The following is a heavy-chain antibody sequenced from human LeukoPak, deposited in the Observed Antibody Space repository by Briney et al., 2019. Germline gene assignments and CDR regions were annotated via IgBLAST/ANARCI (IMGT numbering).Heavy chain of an antibody. CDR1: GGSISSGGYY. J-gene: IGHJ4*02. CDR3: ATTMASYCSSTSCPFDY. V-gene: IGHV4-31*03. Sequence: SQTLSLTCTVSGGSISSGGYYWSWIRQHPGKGLEWIGYIYYSGSTYYNPSLKSRVTISVDTSKNQFSLKLSSVTAADTAVYYCATTMASYCSSTSCPFDYWGQGTLVTVSS. D-gene: IGHD2-2*01. CDR2: IYYSGST.